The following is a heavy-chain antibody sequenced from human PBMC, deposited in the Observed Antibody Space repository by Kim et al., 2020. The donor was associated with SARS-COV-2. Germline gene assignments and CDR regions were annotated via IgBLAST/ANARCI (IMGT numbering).Heavy chain of an antibody. CDR2: IYSGGST. CDR3: ASTYDSSAAIDY. Sequence: GGSLRLSCAASGFTVSSNYMSWVRQAPGKGLEWVSVIYSGGSTYYADSVKGRFTISSDNSKNTLYLQMNSLIAEDTAVYYCASTYDSSAAIDYWGQGTLVTVSS. J-gene: IGHJ4*02. D-gene: IGHD3-22*01. V-gene: IGHV3-53*01. CDR1: GFTVSSNY.